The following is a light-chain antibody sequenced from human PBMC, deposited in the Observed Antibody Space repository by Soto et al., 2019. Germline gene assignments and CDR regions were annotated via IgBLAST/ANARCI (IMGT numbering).Light chain of an antibody. J-gene: IGKJ1*01. CDR1: QSISIH. CDR2: GAS. Sequence: EIVMTQSPATLSASPGERATLSCRASQSISIHLAWYQQKPGQAPRLLIYGASTRDTGTPARFSGSGSGTEFTLTISSLQSEDFAVYYCQQYNNWPSWTFGQGTKVEIK. CDR3: QQYNNWPSWT. V-gene: IGKV3-15*01.